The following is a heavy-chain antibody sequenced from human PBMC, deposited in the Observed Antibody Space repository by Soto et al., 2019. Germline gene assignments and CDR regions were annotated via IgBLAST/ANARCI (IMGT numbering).Heavy chain of an antibody. CDR2: ISSSSSYI. D-gene: IGHD6-6*01. J-gene: IGHJ4*02. CDR1: GFTFSSYS. CDR3: ARGSSSSFRDFDY. V-gene: IGHV3-21*01. Sequence: GGSLRLSCAASGFTFSSYSMNWVRQAPGKGLEWVSSISSSSSYIYYADSVKGRFTISRDNAKNSLYLQMNSLRAEDTAVYYCARGSSSSFRDFDYWGQGTLVTVSS.